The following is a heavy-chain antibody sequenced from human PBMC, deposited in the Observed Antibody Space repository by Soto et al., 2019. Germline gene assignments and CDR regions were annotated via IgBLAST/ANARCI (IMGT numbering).Heavy chain of an antibody. V-gene: IGHV3-23*01. D-gene: IGHD3-16*02. Sequence: EVQLLESGGGLVQPGGSLRLSCAASGFTFSSYAMSWVRQAPGKGLEWVSAISGSGGSTYYADSVKGRFTISRDNSKNTLYLQMNSLRAEDTAVYYCARYYDYVWGSYRHDAFDIWGQGTMVTVSS. J-gene: IGHJ3*02. CDR1: GFTFSSYA. CDR2: ISGSGGST. CDR3: ARYYDYVWGSYRHDAFDI.